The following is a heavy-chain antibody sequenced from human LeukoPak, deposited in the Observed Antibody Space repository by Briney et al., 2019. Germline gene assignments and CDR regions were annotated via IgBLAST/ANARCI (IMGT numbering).Heavy chain of an antibody. CDR2: ISDTGKT. J-gene: IGHJ5*02. V-gene: IGHV4-59*02. D-gene: IGHD3-3*01. Sequence: KSSETLSLTGTFSGASVSSYYWDWLRQTPGKGLEWIGYISDTGKTDSNPSLKSRVSISLGPANKQFSLRLRSVTAADSAVYYCATGYYEPFATWGPGILVTVSS. CDR3: ATGYYEPFAT. CDR1: GASVSSYY.